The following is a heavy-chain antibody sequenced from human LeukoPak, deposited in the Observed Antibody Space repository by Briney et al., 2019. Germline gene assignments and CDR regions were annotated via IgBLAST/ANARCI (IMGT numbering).Heavy chain of an antibody. CDR2: TYYRSAWYN. CDR1: GDSVSSNSVT. J-gene: IGHJ5*02. V-gene: IGHV6-1*01. Sequence: SRTLSLTCAISGDSVSSNSVTWNWIRQSPSRGLEWLGRTYYRSAWYNDYAVSVRGRITVNPDTSKNQFSLHLNSVTPEDTAVYYCARRLTQYDCFDPWGQGILVTVSS. D-gene: IGHD2-2*01. CDR3: ARRLTQYDCFDP.